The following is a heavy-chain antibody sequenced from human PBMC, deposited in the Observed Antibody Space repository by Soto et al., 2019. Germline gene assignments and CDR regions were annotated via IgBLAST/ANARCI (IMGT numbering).Heavy chain of an antibody. Sequence: QVQLVQSGAEVKKPGASVKVSCKASGYIFIHYYIHWVRQAPGQGLEWMAIINPNGGSTNYAQKFQGRVTVTSDTATSTVSRERNSLGSDDTAGYFCARSLLQGDFWGQGTLVTVSS. CDR3: ARSLLQGDF. D-gene: IGHD2-21*01. CDR1: GYIFIHYY. CDR2: INPNGGST. V-gene: IGHV1-46*01. J-gene: IGHJ4*02.